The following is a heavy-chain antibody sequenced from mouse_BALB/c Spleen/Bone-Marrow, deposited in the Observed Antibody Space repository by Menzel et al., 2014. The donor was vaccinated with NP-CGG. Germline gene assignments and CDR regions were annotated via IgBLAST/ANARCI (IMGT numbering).Heavy chain of an antibody. J-gene: IGHJ2*01. Sequence: EVQGVESGGGLVQPGGSRKLSCAASGFIFSSFGMHWVRQAPEKGLEWAAYISSGSSTIFYADTVKGRFTISRDNPRNTLFLQMTSLRSEDTAMYYCTRGGNWDDFDYWGQGTTLTVSS. V-gene: IGHV5-17*02. CDR1: GFIFSSFG. CDR3: TRGGNWDDFDY. D-gene: IGHD4-1*01. CDR2: ISSGSSTI.